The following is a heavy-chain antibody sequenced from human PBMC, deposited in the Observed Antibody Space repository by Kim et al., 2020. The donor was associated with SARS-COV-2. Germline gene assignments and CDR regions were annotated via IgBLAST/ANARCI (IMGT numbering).Heavy chain of an antibody. CDR3: ARDYGSLGY. J-gene: IGHJ4*02. Sequence: GGSLRLSCVASGFTFSRYWMAWVRQPPGKGLEWVGNINEDGSEKHHVDSMEGRFTISRDNAKNSVYLEMNSLRPEDTAVYYCARDYGSLGYWGQGTPVT. CDR1: GFTFSRYW. CDR2: INEDGSEK. D-gene: IGHD2-15*01. V-gene: IGHV3-7*01.